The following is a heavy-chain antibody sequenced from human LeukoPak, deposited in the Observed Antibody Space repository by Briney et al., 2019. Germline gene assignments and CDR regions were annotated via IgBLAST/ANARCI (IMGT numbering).Heavy chain of an antibody. Sequence: PSETLSLTCTVSGGSISSSSYYWGWIRQPPGKGLEWIGSIYYSGSTYYNPSLKSRVTISVDTSKNQFSLKLSSVTAADTAVYYCARDHGDRDGQTLNWFDPWGQGTLVTVSS. V-gene: IGHV4-39*07. CDR3: ARDHGDRDGQTLNWFDP. J-gene: IGHJ5*02. CDR2: IYYSGST. D-gene: IGHD5-24*01. CDR1: GGSISSSSYY.